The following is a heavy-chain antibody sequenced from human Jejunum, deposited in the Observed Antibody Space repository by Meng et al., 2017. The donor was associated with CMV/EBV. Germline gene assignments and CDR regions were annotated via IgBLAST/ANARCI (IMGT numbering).Heavy chain of an antibody. D-gene: IGHD3-9*01. CDR2: ISSDGSTT. Sequence: RLSCAASGFTFSNYRMHWVRQAPGKGLVWVSLISSDGSTTNYADSVKGRFTISRDNAKNTLYLQMNSLRAEDTAVYYCARDFDGLHYWGQGTLVTVSS. CDR1: GFTFSNYR. J-gene: IGHJ4*02. CDR3: ARDFDGLHY. V-gene: IGHV3-74*01.